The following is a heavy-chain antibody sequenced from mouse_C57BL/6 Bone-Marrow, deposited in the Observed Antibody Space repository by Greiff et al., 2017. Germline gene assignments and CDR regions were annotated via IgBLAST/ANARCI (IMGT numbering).Heavy chain of an antibody. V-gene: IGHV1-50*01. J-gene: IGHJ2*01. Sequence: QVQLQPSGAELVKPGASVKLSCKASGYTFTSYWMQWVKQRPGQGLEWIGEIDPSESYTNYNQKFKGKATLTVDTSSSTAYMQLSSLTSEDSAVYYCAREDYWGQGTTLTVSS. CDR1: GYTFTSYW. CDR3: AREDY. CDR2: IDPSESYT.